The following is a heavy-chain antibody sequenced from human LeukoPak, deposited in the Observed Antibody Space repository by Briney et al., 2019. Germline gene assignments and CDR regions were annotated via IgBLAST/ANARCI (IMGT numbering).Heavy chain of an antibody. CDR2: ISGSGGST. CDR1: GFTFSSYA. CDR3: AKDRKYSSGWAYTDY. D-gene: IGHD6-19*01. J-gene: IGHJ4*02. Sequence: GGSLRLSCAASGFTFSSYAMSWVRQAPGKGLEWVSAISGSGGSTYYADSVKGRFTISRDNSKNTLYLQMNSLRAEDTAVYYCAKDRKYSSGWAYTDYWGQGTLVTVSS. V-gene: IGHV3-23*01.